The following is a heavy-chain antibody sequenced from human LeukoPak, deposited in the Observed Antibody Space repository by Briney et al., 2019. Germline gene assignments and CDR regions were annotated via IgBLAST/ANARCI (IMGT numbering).Heavy chain of an antibody. Sequence: ASVKVSCKASGYTFTGCYMHWVRQAPGQGLEWMGWINPNSGGTNYAQKFQGRVTMTRDTSISTAYMELSRLRSDDTAVYYCARAYCSSTSCRLDYGMDVWGQGTTVTVSS. CDR1: GYTFTGCY. D-gene: IGHD2-2*01. V-gene: IGHV1-2*02. J-gene: IGHJ6*02. CDR2: INPNSGGT. CDR3: ARAYCSSTSCRLDYGMDV.